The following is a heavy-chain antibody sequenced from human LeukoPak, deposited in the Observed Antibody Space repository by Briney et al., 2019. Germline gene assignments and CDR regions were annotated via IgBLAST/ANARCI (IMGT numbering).Heavy chain of an antibody. CDR2: IKLNGSEK. J-gene: IGHJ4*02. CDR1: GFTL. CDR3: ARDQRYCSSSSCPWEPFDY. D-gene: IGHD2-2*01. Sequence: GGSLRLSCAAYGFTLMSWVRQAPGTGLEWVANIKLNGSEKYYVDSVKGRFTISRDNAKNSLYLQMNSLRAEDTAVYYCARDQRYCSSSSCPWEPFDYWGQGTLVTVSS. V-gene: IGHV3-7*05.